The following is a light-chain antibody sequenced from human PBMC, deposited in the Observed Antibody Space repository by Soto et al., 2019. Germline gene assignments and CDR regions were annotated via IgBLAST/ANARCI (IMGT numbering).Light chain of an antibody. Sequence: EIVLTQSPGTLSLSPGARATLSXRASQSVSSSYLAWYQQKPGQAPRLLIYGASSGATGIPDRFSGSGSGTDFTLTISRLEPEDSAVYYCQQYGSSPTWTFGQGTKVDIK. CDR3: QQYGSSPTWT. V-gene: IGKV3-20*01. CDR1: QSVSSSY. J-gene: IGKJ1*01. CDR2: GAS.